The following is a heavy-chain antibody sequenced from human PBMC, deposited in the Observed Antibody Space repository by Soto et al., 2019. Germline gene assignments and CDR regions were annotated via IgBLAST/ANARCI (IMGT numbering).Heavy chain of an antibody. CDR2: IYYSGIT. Sequence: PSETLSLTCTVSGGSISSGGYYWSWIRQHPGTGLEWIGYIYYSGITNYNPSLKSRVTISVDTSKNQFSLKLSSVTAADTAVYYCARGAWASAFDIWGQGTMVTVSS. D-gene: IGHD7-27*01. CDR3: ARGAWASAFDI. J-gene: IGHJ3*02. CDR1: GGSISSGGYY. V-gene: IGHV4-61*08.